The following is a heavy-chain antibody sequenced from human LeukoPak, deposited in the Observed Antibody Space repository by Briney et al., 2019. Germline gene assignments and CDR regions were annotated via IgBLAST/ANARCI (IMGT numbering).Heavy chain of an antibody. CDR1: GGTFSSYA. D-gene: IGHD3-9*01. CDR2: IIPIFGTA. J-gene: IGHJ5*02. Sequence: SVKVSCKASGGTFSSYAISWVRQAPGQGLEWMGRIIPIFGTANYARKFQGRVTITTDESTSTAYMELSSLRSEDTAVYYCARDKTIFGPPAWFDPWGQGTLVTVSS. CDR3: ARDKTIFGPPAWFDP. V-gene: IGHV1-69*05.